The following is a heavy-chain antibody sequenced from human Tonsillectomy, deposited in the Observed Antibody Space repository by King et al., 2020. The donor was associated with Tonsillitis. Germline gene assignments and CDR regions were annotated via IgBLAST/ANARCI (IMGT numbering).Heavy chain of an antibody. CDR3: SLIEDYYMDV. Sequence: VQLVESGAEVKRPGSSVKVSCKSSGGTFSSHVFSWVRQAPGQGLEWMGGIIPMYGPLTYAQNFRGRVTVTADESTSTAYMELSSLRPEDTAVYYCSLIEDYYMDVWGTGTTVTVSS. D-gene: IGHD5-24*01. J-gene: IGHJ6*03. V-gene: IGHV1-69*01. CDR1: GGTFSSHV. CDR2: IIPMYGPL.